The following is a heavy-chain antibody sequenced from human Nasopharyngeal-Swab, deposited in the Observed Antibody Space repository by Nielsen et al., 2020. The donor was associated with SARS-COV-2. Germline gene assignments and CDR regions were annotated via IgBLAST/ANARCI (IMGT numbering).Heavy chain of an antibody. CDR1: GFTFSSYG. CDR2: ISYDGSNK. CDR3: AREGIVGATDLSFDY. V-gene: IGHV3-30*03. D-gene: IGHD1-26*01. Sequence: GGSLRLSCAASGFTFSSYGMHWVRQAPGKGLEWVAVISYDGSNKYYADSVKGRFTISRDNSKNTLYLQMNSLRAEDTAVYYGAREGIVGATDLSFDYWGREPWSPSPQ. J-gene: IGHJ4*02.